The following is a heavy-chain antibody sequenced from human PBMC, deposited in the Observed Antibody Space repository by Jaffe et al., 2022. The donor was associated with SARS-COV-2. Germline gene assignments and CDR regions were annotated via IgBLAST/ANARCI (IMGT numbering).Heavy chain of an antibody. CDR1: GYTFTGYY. Sequence: QVQLVQSGAEVKKPGASVKVSCKASGYTFTGYYMHWVRQAPGQGLEWMGRINPNSGGTNYAQKFQGRVTMTRDTSISTAYMELSRLRSDDTAVYYCARVGSSGYFSQSLDAFDIWGQGTMVTVSS. CDR3: ARVGSSGYFSQSLDAFDI. CDR2: INPNSGGT. J-gene: IGHJ3*02. V-gene: IGHV1-2*06. D-gene: IGHD3-22*01.